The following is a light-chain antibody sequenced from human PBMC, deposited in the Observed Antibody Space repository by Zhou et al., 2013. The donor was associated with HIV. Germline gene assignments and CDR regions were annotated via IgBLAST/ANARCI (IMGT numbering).Light chain of an antibody. CDR1: QSVSRRY. Sequence: EIVLTQSPATLSLSPGERATLSCGASQSVSRRYLAWYQQKPGQAPRLLIYDTTNRATGIPARFSGSGSGTDFTLTISSLEAEDFAVYYCQQSFDRVTFGPGTKVDIK. CDR3: QQSFDRVT. J-gene: IGKJ3*01. CDR2: DTT. V-gene: IGKV3-11*01.